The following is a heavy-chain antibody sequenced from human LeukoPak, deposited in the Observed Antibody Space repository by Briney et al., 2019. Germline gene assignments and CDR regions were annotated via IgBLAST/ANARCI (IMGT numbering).Heavy chain of an antibody. J-gene: IGHJ6*02. Sequence: ASVKVSCKASGYAFTRYDINWVRQAPGQGLEWMGWMNPNSYNTGYAQKFQGRVTMTRNTSITTAYMELSSLRSEDTAVYYCARGGAVTMGYYVMDVWGQGTTVTVSS. D-gene: IGHD4-17*01. CDR1: GYAFTRYD. CDR2: MNPNSYNT. V-gene: IGHV1-8*01. CDR3: ARGGAVTMGYYVMDV.